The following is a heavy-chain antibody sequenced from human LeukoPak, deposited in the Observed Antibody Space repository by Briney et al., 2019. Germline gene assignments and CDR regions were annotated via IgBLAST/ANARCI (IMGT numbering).Heavy chain of an antibody. Sequence: GGSLKISCKGSGYTFSSSWVARGRQKAGENLVGMGIIYLGDSDTRYSPSFQGQVTISADKSISTAYLQWSSLKASDTAMYYCARHHYDSSGYFYYWGQGTLVTVSS. J-gene: IGHJ4*02. D-gene: IGHD3-22*01. CDR1: GYTFSSSW. CDR3: ARHHYDSSGYFYY. V-gene: IGHV5-51*01. CDR2: IYLGDSDT.